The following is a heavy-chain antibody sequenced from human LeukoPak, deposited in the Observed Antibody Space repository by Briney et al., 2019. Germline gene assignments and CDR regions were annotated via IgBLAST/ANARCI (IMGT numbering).Heavy chain of an antibody. J-gene: IGHJ3*02. D-gene: IGHD2-8*01. V-gene: IGHV3-23*01. Sequence: AGGSLRLSCAASGFTFSSYAMSWVRQAPGKGLEWVSAISGSGGSTFYADSVKGRFTFSRDDSKNTLYLQMNSLRAEDTAVYFCARGGAANGVVFDMWGQGTMVTVSS. CDR3: ARGGAANGVVFDM. CDR1: GFTFSSYA. CDR2: ISGSGGST.